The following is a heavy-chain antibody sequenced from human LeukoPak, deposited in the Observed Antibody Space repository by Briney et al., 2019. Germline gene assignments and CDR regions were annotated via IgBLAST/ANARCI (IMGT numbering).Heavy chain of an antibody. CDR1: GFTFSSYA. CDR3: ARDGYYDSSGYGPP. Sequence: PGGSLRLSCAASGFTFSSYAMSWVRQAPGKGLEWVSYISSSGSTIYYADSVKGRFTISRDNAKNSLYLQMNSLRAEDTAVYYCARDGYYDSSGYGPPWGQGTLVTVSS. D-gene: IGHD3-22*01. J-gene: IGHJ5*02. CDR2: ISSSGSTI. V-gene: IGHV3-48*04.